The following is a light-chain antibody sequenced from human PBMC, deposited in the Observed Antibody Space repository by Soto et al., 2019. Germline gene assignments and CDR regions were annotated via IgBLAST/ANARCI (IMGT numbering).Light chain of an antibody. Sequence: DIQRTQAPSFLSASVGDRVTITCRASQAISNYVNWYTQKPGKAPNLLIFGAKTLQREVPSRFSGSGYGTDFTLTITTRQPEDVGIYYCQQCHATALTFGQGTRLEIK. V-gene: IGKV1-39*01. J-gene: IGKJ5*01. CDR2: GAK. CDR3: QQCHATALT. CDR1: QAISNY.